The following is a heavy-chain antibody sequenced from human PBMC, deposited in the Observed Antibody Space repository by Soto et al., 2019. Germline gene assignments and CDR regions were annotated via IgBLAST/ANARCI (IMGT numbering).Heavy chain of an antibody. CDR1: GGSISSSSYY. CDR2: IYYSGST. D-gene: IGHD6-6*01. Sequence: PSETLSLTCTVSGGSISSSSYYWGWIRQPPGKGLEWIGSIYYSGSTYYNPSLKSRVTISVDTSKNQFSLKLNSVTAADTAVYYCARRWYSSSSLYYYYYGMDVWGQGTTVTVSS. J-gene: IGHJ6*02. V-gene: IGHV4-39*01. CDR3: ARRWYSSSSLYYYYYGMDV.